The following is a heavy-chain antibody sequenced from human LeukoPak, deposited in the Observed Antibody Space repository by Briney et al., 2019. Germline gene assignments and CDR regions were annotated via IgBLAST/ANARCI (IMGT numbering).Heavy chain of an antibody. CDR1: GFTVSSNY. CDR2: IYSGGST. Sequence: GGSLRLSCAASGFTVSSNYMSWVRQAPGKGLEWVSVIYSGGSTYYADSVKGRFTISRDNSKNTLFLQMNSLRAEDTAAYYCAKDRSLDGGNSNGYFDSWGQGTLVTVSS. V-gene: IGHV3-53*01. CDR3: AKDRSLDGGNSNGYFDS. D-gene: IGHD4-23*01. J-gene: IGHJ4*02.